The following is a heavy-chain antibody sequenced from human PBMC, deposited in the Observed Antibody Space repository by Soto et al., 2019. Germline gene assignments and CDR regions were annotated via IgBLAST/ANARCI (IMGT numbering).Heavy chain of an antibody. V-gene: IGHV4-4*02. D-gene: IGHD2-2*01. CDR2: IYHSGST. Sequence: QVQLQESGPGLVKPSGTLSLTCAVSGGSISSSNWWSWVRQPPGKGLEWIGEIYHSGSTNYNPSLKRRDTISVDKSKNQFSLKLSSVTAADTAVYYCARDSIDRPAAMRPIDIWGQGTMVTVSS. CDR1: GGSISSSNW. J-gene: IGHJ3*02. CDR3: ARDSIDRPAAMRPIDI.